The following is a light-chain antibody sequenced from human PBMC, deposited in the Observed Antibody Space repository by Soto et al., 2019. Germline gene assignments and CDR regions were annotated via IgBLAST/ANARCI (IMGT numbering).Light chain of an antibody. Sequence: QSALTQPASVSGSPGQSITISCTGTSSDVGGYKYVSWFQQHPGKAPKLMIYDVDNRPSGVSNRFSGSKSGNTASLTISGLQAEDEADYHCSSYTSTNTHVFGTGTKVTVL. V-gene: IGLV2-14*03. CDR2: DVD. CDR3: SSYTSTNTHV. CDR1: SSDVGGYKY. J-gene: IGLJ1*01.